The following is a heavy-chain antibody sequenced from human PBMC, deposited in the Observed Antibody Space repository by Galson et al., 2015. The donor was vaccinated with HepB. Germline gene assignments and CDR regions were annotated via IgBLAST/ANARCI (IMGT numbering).Heavy chain of an antibody. V-gene: IGHV3-15*01. Sequence: SLRLSCAASGFTFSNAWMSWVRQAPGKGLEWVGRIKSKTDGGTTDYAAPVKGRFTISRDDSKNTLYLQMNSLKTEDTAVYYCTTDRISSGHYYYYMDVWGKGTTVTVSS. CDR2: IKSKTDGGTT. D-gene: IGHD6-19*01. J-gene: IGHJ6*03. CDR1: GFTFSNAW. CDR3: TTDRISSGHYYYYMDV.